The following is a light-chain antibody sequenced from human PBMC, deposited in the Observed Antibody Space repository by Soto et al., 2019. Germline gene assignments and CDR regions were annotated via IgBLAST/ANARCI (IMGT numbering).Light chain of an antibody. Sequence: QAVVTQPPSASGTPGQRVSISCSGSSSNIGSNFVYCYQQLPGTAPKLLISRNNQRPSGVPDRFSGSKSGTSASLAISGLRSEGEADHYCAAWGDSLSGRVFGGGTKVTVL. CDR2: RNN. J-gene: IGLJ3*02. CDR3: AAWGDSLSGRV. CDR1: SSNIGSNF. V-gene: IGLV1-47*01.